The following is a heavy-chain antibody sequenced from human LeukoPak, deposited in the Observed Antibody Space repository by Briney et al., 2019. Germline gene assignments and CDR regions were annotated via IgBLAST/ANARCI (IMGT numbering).Heavy chain of an antibody. D-gene: IGHD1-7*01. Sequence: NPSETLSLTCTVSGGSIRSYYWSWIRQPPGKGLEWIGYISDSGSTDYKSSLKSRVSMSVDTSKNQFPLKLSSVTAADTAVYYCARDNWNYPTHFFDCWGQGTLVTVSS. CDR2: ISDSGST. V-gene: IGHV4-59*01. J-gene: IGHJ4*02. CDR3: ARDNWNYPTHFFDC. CDR1: GGSIRSYY.